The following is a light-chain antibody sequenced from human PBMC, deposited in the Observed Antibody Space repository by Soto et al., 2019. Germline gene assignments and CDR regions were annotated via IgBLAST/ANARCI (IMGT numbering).Light chain of an antibody. CDR3: SSFTTRSTYV. CDR2: DVT. J-gene: IGLJ1*01. Sequence: QSVLSQPPSVSRAPGESVAISFSVSSSDVGSNNRVSCYQQSPGTAPKLMIYDVTNRPSGVPDRFSGSKSGNTASLTISGLQADDEADYYCSSFTTRSTYVYGTGTKVPVL. V-gene: IGLV2-18*02. CDR1: SSDVGSNNR.